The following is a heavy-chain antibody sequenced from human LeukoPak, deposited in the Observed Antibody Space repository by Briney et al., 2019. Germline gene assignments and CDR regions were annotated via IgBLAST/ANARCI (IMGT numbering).Heavy chain of an antibody. D-gene: IGHD3-16*01. Sequence: ASVTVSFKASGYTLIDYYMHWVRQAPGQGLEWMGWINPNSGDTKYAQNLQGRVTLTSDTSINTAYMELTRLRSDDTAVYFCARVVSGGVIWAYWGQGTLVTVSS. V-gene: IGHV1-2*02. CDR1: GYTLIDYY. CDR2: INPNSGDT. CDR3: ARVVSGGVIWAY. J-gene: IGHJ4*02.